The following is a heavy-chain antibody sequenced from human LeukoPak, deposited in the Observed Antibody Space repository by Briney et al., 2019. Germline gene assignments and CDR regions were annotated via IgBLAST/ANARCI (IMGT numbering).Heavy chain of an antibody. V-gene: IGHV3-53*01. J-gene: IGHJ1*01. D-gene: IGHD2-8*02. Sequence: PGGSLRLSCASSRLTVRSHYISWVRQAPGKGLEWILVIFSGGSTYYADSVKGRFTISRDNSKDTLYLQMNSLRAEETAVYYCEKDGSWSCTDWGQGPLVTVS. CDR2: IFSGGST. CDR3: EKDGSWSCTD. CDR1: RLTVRSHY.